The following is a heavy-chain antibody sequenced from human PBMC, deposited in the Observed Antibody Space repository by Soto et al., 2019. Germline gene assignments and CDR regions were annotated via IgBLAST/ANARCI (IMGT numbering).Heavy chain of an antibody. Sequence: GGSLRLSCAASGFTFSSYSMNWIRQAPGKGLEWVSYISSSGRTLYYADSVKGRFTISRDNAKNSLYMQMNSLRAEDTAVYYCARLGAAVALDYWGQGTLVTVSS. D-gene: IGHD6-19*01. CDR3: ARLGAAVALDY. J-gene: IGHJ4*02. V-gene: IGHV3-48*04. CDR1: GFTFSSYS. CDR2: ISSSGRTL.